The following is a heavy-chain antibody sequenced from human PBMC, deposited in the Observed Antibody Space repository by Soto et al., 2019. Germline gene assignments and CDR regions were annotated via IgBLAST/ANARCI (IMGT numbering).Heavy chain of an antibody. D-gene: IGHD1-1*01. CDR1: GGTFSTDA. Sequence: QVQLVQSGADVKKPGSSVKVSCKASGGTFSTDAISWVRQAPGQGLEWMGGIVPILGAAADYAQTFQGRVTITADESTSIASMKLRSLRYDDTAVYYCAREKSYGGTSNAFDRWGQGTMITVSS. CDR3: AREKSYGGTSNAFDR. J-gene: IGHJ3*01. V-gene: IGHV1-69*01. CDR2: IVPILGAAA.